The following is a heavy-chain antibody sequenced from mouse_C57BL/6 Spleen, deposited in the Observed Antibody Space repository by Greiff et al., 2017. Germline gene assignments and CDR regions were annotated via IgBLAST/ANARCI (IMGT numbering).Heavy chain of an antibody. J-gene: IGHJ3*01. D-gene: IGHD2-4*01. V-gene: IGHV3-6*01. CDR2: ISYDGSN. CDR1: GYSITSGYY. CDR3: ARDRRTYYDYDGFAY. Sequence: DVKLQESGPGLVKPSQSLSLTCSVTGYSITSGYYWNWIRQFPGNKLEWMGYISYDGSNNYNPSLKNRISITRDTSKNQFFLKLNSVTTEDTATYYCARDRRTYYDYDGFAYWGQGTLVTVSA.